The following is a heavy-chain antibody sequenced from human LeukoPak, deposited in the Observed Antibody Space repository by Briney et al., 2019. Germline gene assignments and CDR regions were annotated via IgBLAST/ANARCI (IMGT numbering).Heavy chain of an antibody. Sequence: GGSLRLSCAASGFTFSDYSMNWVRQAPGKGLEWVSYIATSTSTIYYADSVKGRFTISRDDAKNSLYLQMNSLRAEDTAVYYCARDGTLVRGVITYVTFDYWGQGTLVTVSS. CDR1: GFTFSDYS. CDR2: IATSTSTI. V-gene: IGHV3-48*04. CDR3: ARDGTLVRGVITYVTFDY. J-gene: IGHJ4*02. D-gene: IGHD3-10*01.